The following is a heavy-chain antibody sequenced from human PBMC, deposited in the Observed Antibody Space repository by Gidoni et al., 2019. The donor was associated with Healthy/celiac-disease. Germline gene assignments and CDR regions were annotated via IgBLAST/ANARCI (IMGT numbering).Heavy chain of an antibody. D-gene: IGHD3-3*01. V-gene: IGHV4-34*01. J-gene: IGHJ5*02. Sequence: QVQLQQWGAGRLKPSETLSLTCAVYGGSVSGYYWSWIRQPPGKGLEWIGEINHSGSTNYNPSLKSRVTISVDTSKNQFSLKLSSVTAADTAVYYCARGRTYYDFWSGYYDWFDPWGQGTLVTVSS. CDR1: GGSVSGYY. CDR2: INHSGST. CDR3: ARGRTYYDFWSGYYDWFDP.